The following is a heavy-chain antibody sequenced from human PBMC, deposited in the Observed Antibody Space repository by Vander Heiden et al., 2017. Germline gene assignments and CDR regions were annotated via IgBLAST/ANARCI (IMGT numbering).Heavy chain of an antibody. D-gene: IGHD2-15*01. CDR3: AREGGYCSGGSCPDY. V-gene: IGHV3-21*01. CDR2: ISSSSSYI. Sequence: EVQLVESGGGLVKPGGSLRLSCAASGFTFSSYSMIWVRQAPGKGLEWVSSISSSSSYIYCADSVKGRFTISRDNAKNSLYLQMNSLRAEDTDVYYCAREGGYCSGGSCPDYWGQGTLVTVSS. CDR1: GFTFSSYS. J-gene: IGHJ4*02.